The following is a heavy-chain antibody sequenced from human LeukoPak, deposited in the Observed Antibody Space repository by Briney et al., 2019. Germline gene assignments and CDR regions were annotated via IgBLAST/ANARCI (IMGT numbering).Heavy chain of an antibody. Sequence: GGPLRLSCAASGFTFSSYAMHWVRQAPGKGLEWVAVISYDGSNKYYADSLKGRFTISRDNAKNSLYLQMNSLRAEDTAVYYCANEYSKGDVWGQGTMVTVSS. D-gene: IGHD4-11*01. V-gene: IGHV3-30-3*02. CDR1: GFTFSSYA. CDR2: ISYDGSNK. CDR3: ANEYSKGDV. J-gene: IGHJ3*01.